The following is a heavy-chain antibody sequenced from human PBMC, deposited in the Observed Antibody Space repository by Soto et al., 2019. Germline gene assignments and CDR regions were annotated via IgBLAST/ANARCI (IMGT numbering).Heavy chain of an antibody. D-gene: IGHD3-16*02. CDR2: INPSGGST. V-gene: IGHV1-46*03. CDR3: ARADIMITFGGVIVRRSFDY. CDR1: GYTLTELS. J-gene: IGHJ4*02. Sequence: ASVKVSCKVSGYTLTELSMHWVRQAPGQGLEWMGIINPSGGSTSYAQKFQGRVTMTRDTSTSTVYMELSSLRSEDTAVYYCARADIMITFGGVIVRRSFDYWGQGTLVTVSS.